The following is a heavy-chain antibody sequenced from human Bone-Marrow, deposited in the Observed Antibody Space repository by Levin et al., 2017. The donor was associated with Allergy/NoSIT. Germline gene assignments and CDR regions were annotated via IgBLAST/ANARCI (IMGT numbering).Heavy chain of an antibody. CDR3: VRTNAFWMITN. CDR1: GVSISTPDYF. CDR2: IYYIGNT. Sequence: SQTLSLTCTVSGVSISTPDYFWGWIRQPPGKGLEWIGNIYYIGNTYYTPPLRSRVTMSLDTSKNQVSLTLTSVTAADTAVYYCVRTNAFWMITNWGQGTLVTVSS. D-gene: IGHD3-16*01. J-gene: IGHJ4*02. V-gene: IGHV4-39*01.